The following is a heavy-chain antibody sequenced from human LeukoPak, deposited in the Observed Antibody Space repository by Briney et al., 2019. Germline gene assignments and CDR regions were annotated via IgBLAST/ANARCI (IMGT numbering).Heavy chain of an antibody. J-gene: IGHJ5*02. D-gene: IGHD3-22*01. Sequence: ASVKVSCKASGYTFTSYCISWVRQARGQGLEWMGWISAYNGNTNYAQKLQGRVTMTTDTSTSTAYMELRSLRSDDTAVYYCARPYYYDSSGYPLDHWGQGTLVTVSS. CDR3: ARPYYYDSSGYPLDH. V-gene: IGHV1-18*01. CDR2: ISAYNGNT. CDR1: GYTFTSYC.